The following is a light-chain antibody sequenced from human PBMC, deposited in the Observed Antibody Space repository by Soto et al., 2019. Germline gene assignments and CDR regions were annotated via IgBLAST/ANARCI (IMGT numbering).Light chain of an antibody. J-gene: IGKJ1*01. CDR2: GAS. Sequence: PQSPATLSVFPGARATLACKASQSVATNLAWYPTRPGQAPRLLIYGASTRAIGLPARFRGSGSGTEFTLTITSLQSEEVAVDAGQQYNKWPQTFGQGTKVDIK. CDR1: QSVATN. V-gene: IGKV3-15*01. CDR3: QQYNKWPQT.